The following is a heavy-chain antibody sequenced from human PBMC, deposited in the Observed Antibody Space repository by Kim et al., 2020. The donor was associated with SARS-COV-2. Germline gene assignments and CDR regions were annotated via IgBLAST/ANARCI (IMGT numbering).Heavy chain of an antibody. V-gene: IGHV4-59*01. J-gene: IGHJ4*02. D-gene: IGHD6-19*01. CDR1: GGSISSYY. CDR3: ARGPPDIIAVAGPTYHY. Sequence: SETLSLTCTVSGGSISSYYWSWIRQPPGKGLEWIGYIYYSGSTNYNPSLKSRVTISVDTSKNQFSLKLSSVTAADTAVYYCARGPPDIIAVAGPTYHYWGQGTLVTVSS. CDR2: IYYSGST.